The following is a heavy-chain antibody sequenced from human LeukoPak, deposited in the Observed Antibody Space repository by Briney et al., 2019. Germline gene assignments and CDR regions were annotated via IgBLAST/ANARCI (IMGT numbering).Heavy chain of an antibody. J-gene: IGHJ6*02. Sequence: GGSLRLSCAASGFTFSNYWIHWVRQAPGEGLEWVSVIYSGGSTYYADSVKGRFTISRDNSKNTLYLQMNSLRAEDTAVYYCAGTTVTYPYGMDVWGQGTTVTVSS. CDR1: GFTFSNYW. V-gene: IGHV3-53*01. CDR2: IYSGGST. CDR3: AGTTVTYPYGMDV. D-gene: IGHD4-17*01.